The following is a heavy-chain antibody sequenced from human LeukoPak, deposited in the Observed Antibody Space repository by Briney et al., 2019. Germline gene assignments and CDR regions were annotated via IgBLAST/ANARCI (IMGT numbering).Heavy chain of an antibody. V-gene: IGHV1-69*13. J-gene: IGHJ3*02. D-gene: IGHD6-19*01. CDR1: GGTFSSYA. CDR2: IIPIFGTA. CDR3: ARRGQWLVDSAFDI. Sequence: ASVKVSCKASGGTFSSYAISWVRQAPGQGLEWMGGIIPIFGTANYAQKFQGRVTITADESTSTAYMELSSLRSEDTAVYYCARRGQWLVDSAFDIWGQGTMVTVSS.